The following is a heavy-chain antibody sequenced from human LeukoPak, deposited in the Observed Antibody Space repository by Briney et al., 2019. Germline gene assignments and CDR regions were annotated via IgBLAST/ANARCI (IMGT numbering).Heavy chain of an antibody. V-gene: IGHV3-64D*06. CDR1: GFTFSNYP. CDR2: VNTNGGAT. CDR3: VRGWRIMVV. Sequence: GGSLRLSCSASGFTFSNYPMHWVRQAPGKGLEYVSVVNTNGGATYYADSVKGRSTISRDNSKNTVYLQISSLRGEDTAMYYCVRGWRIMVVWGQGTTVTVSS. D-gene: IGHD5-24*01. J-gene: IGHJ6*02.